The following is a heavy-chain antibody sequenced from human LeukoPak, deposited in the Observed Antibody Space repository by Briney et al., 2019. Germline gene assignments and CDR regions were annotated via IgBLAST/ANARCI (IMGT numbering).Heavy chain of an antibody. Sequence: SETLSLTCTVSSGSISSSSYYWGWIRQPPGKGLEWIGSIYYSGSTYYNPSLKSRVTISVDTYNNQFSLNLSSVTAADKAVYYCARQRQITMVRGNFDYWGQGTLVTVSS. CDR2: IYYSGST. J-gene: IGHJ4*02. V-gene: IGHV4-39*01. CDR1: SGSISSSSYY. D-gene: IGHD3-10*01. CDR3: ARQRQITMVRGNFDY.